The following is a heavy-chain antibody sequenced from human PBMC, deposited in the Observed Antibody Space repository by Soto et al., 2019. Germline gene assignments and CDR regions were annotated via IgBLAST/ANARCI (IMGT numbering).Heavy chain of an antibody. Sequence: QITLKESGPTLVKPTQTLTLTCTFSGFSLTTSGVGVGWIRQPPGKALEWLALIYGDDDKHYSPSLKSRLTTTNDTSKNQVFITTTNMHPVDTATYCGAYASVPLRYFDYSGQGTLVTVSS. CDR3: AYASVPLRYFDY. D-gene: IGHD3-10*01. CDR1: GFSLTTSGVG. CDR2: IYGDDDK. V-gene: IGHV2-5*02. J-gene: IGHJ4*02.